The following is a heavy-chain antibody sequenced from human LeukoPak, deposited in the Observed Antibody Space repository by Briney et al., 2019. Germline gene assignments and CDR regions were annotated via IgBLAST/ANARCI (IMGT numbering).Heavy chain of an antibody. CDR2: INPDGSTT. J-gene: IGHJ4*02. V-gene: IGHV3-74*01. CDR1: GFTFSTYW. Sequence: GGSLRLSCAASGFTFSTYWMHWVRQPPGKGLVWVSRINPDGSTTNYADSVKGRFTISRDNAKNTLYLQMNSLTVEDTAVYYCVRIATVTTPDYWGQGTLVTVSS. D-gene: IGHD4-17*01. CDR3: VRIATVTTPDY.